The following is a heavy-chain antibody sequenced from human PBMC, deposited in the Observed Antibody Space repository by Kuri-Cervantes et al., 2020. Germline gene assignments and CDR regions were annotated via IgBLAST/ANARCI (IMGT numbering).Heavy chain of an antibody. J-gene: IGHJ4*02. D-gene: IGHD3-10*01. CDR2: IYHSGST. Sequence: SETLSLTCAVSGGSISSGGYSWSWIRQPPGKGLEWIGYIYHSGSTYYNPSLKSRVTISVDRSKNQFSLKLSSVTAADTAVYYCARRGYYFYYWGQGTLVTVSS. CDR3: ARRGYYFYY. V-gene: IGHV4-30-2*01. CDR1: GGSISSGGYS.